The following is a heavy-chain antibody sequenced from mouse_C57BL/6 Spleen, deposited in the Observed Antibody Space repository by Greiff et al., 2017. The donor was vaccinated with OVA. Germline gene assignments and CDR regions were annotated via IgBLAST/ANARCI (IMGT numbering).Heavy chain of an antibody. CDR1: GYTFTSYG. J-gene: IGHJ1*03. Sequence: VQLQQSGAELARPGASVKLSCKASGYTFTSYGISWVKQRTGQGLEWIGEIYPRSGNTYYNEKFKGKATLTADKSSSTAYMELRSLTSEDSAVYFCARRPYYYGSSSSYWYFDVWCTGTTVTVSS. CDR3: ARRPYYYGSSSSYWYFDV. D-gene: IGHD1-1*01. V-gene: IGHV1-81*01. CDR2: IYPRSGNT.